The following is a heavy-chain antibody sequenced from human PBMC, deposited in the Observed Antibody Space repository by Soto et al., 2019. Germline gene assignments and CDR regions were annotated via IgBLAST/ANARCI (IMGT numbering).Heavy chain of an antibody. CDR1: GGSFSGYY. D-gene: IGHD6-6*01. V-gene: IGHV4-34*01. CDR3: ARGGAARPGRYYYYGMDV. J-gene: IGHJ6*02. Sequence: PSETLSLTCAVYGGSFSGYYWSWIRQPPGKGLEWIGEINHSGSTNYNPSLKSRVTISVDTSKNQFSLKLSSVTAADTAVYYCARGGAARPGRYYYYGMDVWGQGTTVTVSS. CDR2: INHSGST.